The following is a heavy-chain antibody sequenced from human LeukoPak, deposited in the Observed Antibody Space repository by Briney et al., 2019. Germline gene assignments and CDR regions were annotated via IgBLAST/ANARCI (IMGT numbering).Heavy chain of an antibody. J-gene: IGHJ6*02. CDR1: GFTFSSYS. CDR3: ARDREWLPFGDYYGMDV. D-gene: IGHD6-19*01. Sequence: GGSLRLSCAASGFTFSSYSMNWVRQAPGKGLEWLSYISSSSSSIYYADSVKGRFTISRDNAKNSLYLQMNSLRAEDTAVYYCARDREWLPFGDYYGMDVWGQGTMVTVSS. CDR2: ISSSSSSI. V-gene: IGHV3-48*04.